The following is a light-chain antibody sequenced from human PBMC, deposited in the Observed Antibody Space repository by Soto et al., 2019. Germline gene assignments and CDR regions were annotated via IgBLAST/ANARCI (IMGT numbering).Light chain of an antibody. CDR3: QQYSSLWT. Sequence: EIGLTQSPGTLSLSPGERATLSFRTSQSVSNNYLAWYQQKPGQAPRLLIYGASSRATGIPDRFSGSGSGTDFTLSISRLEPEDFAVYYCQQYSSLWTFGQGTKVDIK. CDR1: QSVSNNY. V-gene: IGKV3-20*01. CDR2: GAS. J-gene: IGKJ1*01.